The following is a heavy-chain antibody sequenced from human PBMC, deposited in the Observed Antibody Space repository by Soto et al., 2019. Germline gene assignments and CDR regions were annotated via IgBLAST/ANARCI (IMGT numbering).Heavy chain of an antibody. J-gene: IGHJ4*02. Sequence: SATLYLICTVSGGSIRNYFCNWIRQPAGKGLEWIGRIDNSGSTNYNPSLRSRITMSADTSRNQFSLKWNSVTAADTAVYYCARGGQDFWSGPFDYWGQGALGT. CDR1: GGSIRNYF. V-gene: IGHV4-4*07. CDR2: IDNSGST. D-gene: IGHD3-3*01. CDR3: ARGGQDFWSGPFDY.